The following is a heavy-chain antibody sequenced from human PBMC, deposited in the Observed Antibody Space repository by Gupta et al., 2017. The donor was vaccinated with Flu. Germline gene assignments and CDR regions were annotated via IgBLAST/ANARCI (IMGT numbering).Heavy chain of an antibody. CDR3: ATRQGGLAPNDF. CDR1: GFSFTSYA. J-gene: IGHJ4*02. CDR2: ISANAAST. D-gene: IGHD6-19*01. V-gene: IGHV3-23*01. Sequence: DVQLLESGGGLVQPGGSLRLSCAASGFSFTSYAMTWVRQAPGKGLEWVSSISANAASTYYTDSVKGRFAISRDNSKNNVYLQMNSLRVEDTAVYYGATRQGGLAPNDFWGQGILVTVSS.